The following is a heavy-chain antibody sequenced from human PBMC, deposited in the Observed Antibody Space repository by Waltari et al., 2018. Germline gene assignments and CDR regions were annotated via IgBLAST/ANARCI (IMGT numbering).Heavy chain of an antibody. CDR3: ERERISSGWLKYGRYFDL. D-gene: IGHD6-19*01. Sequence: EVQLVESGGGLVQPGGSLRLSCAASGFTFSSYEMNWVRQAPGKGLEWVSYIMNIGSTIAFADSVKGLFTIASDNSKNSLYQQMNILRAEDTAVYYCERERISSGWLKYGRYFDLWGRGTLVTVSS. V-gene: IGHV3-48*03. CDR1: GFTFSSYE. J-gene: IGHJ2*01. CDR2: IMNIGSTI.